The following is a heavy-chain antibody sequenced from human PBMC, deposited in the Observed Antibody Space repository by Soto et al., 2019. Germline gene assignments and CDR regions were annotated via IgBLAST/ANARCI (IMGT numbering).Heavy chain of an antibody. CDR2: INHSGST. Sequence: SETLSLTCAVYGGSFSGYYWSWIRQPPGKGLEWIGEINHSGSTNYNPSLKSRVTISVDTSKNQFSLKLSSVTAADTAVYYCARGLDIVVVTARTNDAFDIWGQGTMVTVSS. J-gene: IGHJ3*02. CDR1: GGSFSGYY. D-gene: IGHD2-21*02. V-gene: IGHV4-34*01. CDR3: ARGLDIVVVTARTNDAFDI.